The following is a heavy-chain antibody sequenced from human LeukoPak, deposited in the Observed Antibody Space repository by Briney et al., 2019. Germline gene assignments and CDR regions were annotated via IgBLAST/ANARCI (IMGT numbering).Heavy chain of an antibody. CDR2: ISSSDGST. CDR1: GFTFSSYA. V-gene: IGHV3-23*01. Sequence: LPGGSLRLSCAASGFTFSSYAMSWVRQAPGKGLEWVSGISSSDGSTHYAESVKGRFTISRDNSKNTLYLQMNSLRAEDTAVYYCAKSPVVVVATPNHWGQETLVTVSS. J-gene: IGHJ5*02. CDR3: AKSPVVVVATPNH. D-gene: IGHD2-15*01.